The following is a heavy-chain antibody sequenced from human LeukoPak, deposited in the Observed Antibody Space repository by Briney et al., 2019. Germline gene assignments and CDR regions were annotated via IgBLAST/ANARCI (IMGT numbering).Heavy chain of an antibody. J-gene: IGHJ4*02. V-gene: IGHV4-4*02. Sequence: SGTLSLTCAVSGASIRSQKWWTWVRQPPGKGLEWIGEIFHSGSTTYNPSLESRVTISIDKSKNQFSLKLSSVTAADTAVYSCARTDLTYSSSWATFDYWGQGTLVTVSS. CDR2: IFHSGST. CDR3: ARTDLTYSSSWATFDY. CDR1: GASIRSQKW. D-gene: IGHD6-13*01.